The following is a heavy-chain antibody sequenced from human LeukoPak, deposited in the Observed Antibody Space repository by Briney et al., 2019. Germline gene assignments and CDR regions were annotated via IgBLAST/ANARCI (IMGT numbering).Heavy chain of an antibody. CDR3: AKPLMYYYDSSAYYFPFDT. Sequence: GGSLRLSCAASGLTFSDYAMRWVRQAPGKGLEWVSTISGSGGDAYYADSVKGRFTISRDNSKNTLYLQMNSLRAEDTAVYYCAKPLMYYYDSSAYYFPFDTWGQGTLVTVPS. V-gene: IGHV3-23*01. CDR1: GLTFSDYA. D-gene: IGHD3-22*01. J-gene: IGHJ4*02. CDR2: ISGSGGDA.